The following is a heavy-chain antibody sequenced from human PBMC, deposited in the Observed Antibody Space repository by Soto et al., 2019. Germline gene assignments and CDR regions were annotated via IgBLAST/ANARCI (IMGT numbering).Heavy chain of an antibody. CDR3: ARAMEWSDFDY. V-gene: IGHV3-30-3*01. J-gene: IGHJ4*02. Sequence: GGALRLSCAASGFTFSSYAMHWVRQAPGKGLEWVAVISYDGSNKYYADSVKGRFTISRDNSKNTLYLQMNSLRAEDTAVYYCARAMEWSDFDYWGQGTLVTVSS. CDR1: GFTFSSYA. CDR2: ISYDGSNK. D-gene: IGHD3-3*01.